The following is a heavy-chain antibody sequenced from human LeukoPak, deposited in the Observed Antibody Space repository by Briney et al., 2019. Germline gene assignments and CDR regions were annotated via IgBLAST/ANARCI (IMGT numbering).Heavy chain of an antibody. V-gene: IGHV3-43*02. J-gene: IGHJ6*02. CDR2: ISGDGGST. D-gene: IGHD5-18*01. CDR1: GFTFDDYA. CDR3: AKSRGYSYGRGYYYGMDV. Sequence: GGSLRLSCAASGFTFDDYAMHWVRQAPGKGLEWVSLISGDGGSTYYADSVKGRFTISRDNSKNSLYLQMNCLRTEDTALYYCAKSRGYSYGRGYYYGMDVWGQGTTVTVSS.